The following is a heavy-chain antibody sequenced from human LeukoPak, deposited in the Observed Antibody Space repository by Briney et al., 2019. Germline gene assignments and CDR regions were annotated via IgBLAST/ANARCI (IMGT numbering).Heavy chain of an antibody. V-gene: IGHV3-72*01. D-gene: IGHD2-2*01. CDR2: TRNKANRYTT. Sequence: GGSLRLSCAASGFTFSDHYMDWVRQAPGKRLEWVGRTRNKANRYTTEYAASVKGRFTISRDDSKNSLYLQMNSLQTEDTAVYYCAKNIRDQLLCGFNYWGQGIVVTVSS. CDR3: AKNIRDQLLCGFNY. CDR1: GFTFSDHY. J-gene: IGHJ4*02.